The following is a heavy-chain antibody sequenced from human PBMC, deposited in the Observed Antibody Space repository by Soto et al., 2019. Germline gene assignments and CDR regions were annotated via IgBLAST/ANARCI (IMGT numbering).Heavy chain of an antibody. CDR1: GFTFSSYG. V-gene: IGHV3-30*18. CDR2: ISYDGSNK. Sequence: QVQLVESGGGVVQPGTSLRLSCAASGFTFSSYGMHWVRQAQGKGLEWVTFISYDGSNKYYADSVKGRVTVSRDNSKNTQSLQMNSLRAEDTAVYFCAKALGELSPESFDYWGRGTLVTVSS. J-gene: IGHJ4*02. D-gene: IGHD3-16*02. CDR3: AKALGELSPESFDY.